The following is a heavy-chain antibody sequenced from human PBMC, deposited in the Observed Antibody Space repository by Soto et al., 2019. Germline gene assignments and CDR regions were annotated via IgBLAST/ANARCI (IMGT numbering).Heavy chain of an antibody. D-gene: IGHD4-17*01. CDR1: GGSISSYY. CDR2: IYYSGST. V-gene: IGHV4-59*08. Sequence: QVQLQASGPGLEKPSETLSLTCTVSGGSISSYYWSWIRQPPGKGLEWIGYIYYSGSTNYNPSLKSRVTISVDTSKNQFSLKLSSVTAADTAVYYCARRYGPGFDYWGQGTLVTVSS. J-gene: IGHJ4*02. CDR3: ARRYGPGFDY.